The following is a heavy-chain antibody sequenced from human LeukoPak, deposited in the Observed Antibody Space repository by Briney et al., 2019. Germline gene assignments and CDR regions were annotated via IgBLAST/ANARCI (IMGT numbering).Heavy chain of an antibody. Sequence: GGSLRLSCAASGVTFTNYAMTWVRQAPGKGLEWVANIKQDGRDTYYVDSVKGRFTISRDNAKNSLNLQMNSLRAEDTAMYYCATSEGYWGQGTLVTVSS. CDR3: ATSEGY. V-gene: IGHV3-7*03. CDR2: IKQDGRDT. CDR1: GVTFTNYA. J-gene: IGHJ4*02.